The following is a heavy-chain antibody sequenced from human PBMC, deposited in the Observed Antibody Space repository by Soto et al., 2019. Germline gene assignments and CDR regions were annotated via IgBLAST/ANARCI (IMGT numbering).Heavy chain of an antibody. Sequence: GGSLRLSCAASGFTFSSYGMHWVRQAPGKGLEWVAVIWYDGSNKYYADSVKGRFTISRDNSKNTLYLQMNSLRAEDTAVYYCARPLDVALGYYYGMDVWGQGTTVTVSS. CDR2: IWYDGSNK. V-gene: IGHV3-33*01. D-gene: IGHD1-1*01. CDR3: ARPLDVALGYYYGMDV. J-gene: IGHJ6*02. CDR1: GFTFSSYG.